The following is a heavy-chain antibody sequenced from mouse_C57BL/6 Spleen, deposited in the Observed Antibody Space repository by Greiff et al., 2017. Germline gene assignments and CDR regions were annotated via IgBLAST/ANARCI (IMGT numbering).Heavy chain of an antibody. CDR1: GFTFSSYA. Sequence: EVQRVESGEGLVKPGGSLKLSCAASGFTFSSYAMSWVRQTPEKRLEWVAYISSGGDYIYYADTVKGRFTISRDNARNTLYLQMSSLKSEDTAMYYCTRDLGRNWYFDVWGTGTTVTVSS. CDR2: ISSGGDYI. V-gene: IGHV5-9-1*02. J-gene: IGHJ1*03. D-gene: IGHD4-1*01. CDR3: TRDLGRNWYFDV.